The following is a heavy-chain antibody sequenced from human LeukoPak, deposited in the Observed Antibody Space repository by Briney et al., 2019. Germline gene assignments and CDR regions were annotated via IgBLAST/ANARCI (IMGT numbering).Heavy chain of an antibody. J-gene: IGHJ5*02. CDR3: ARGGGYSGYDSSNWFDP. CDR2: IYYTGNT. CDR1: GVSISSSNSY. D-gene: IGHD5-12*01. Sequence: SETLSLTCTVSGVSISSSNSYWGWIRQPPGKGLEWIGSIYYTGNTYYNASLKSRVTISIDTSNNQISLRLISVTATDTAVYYCARGGGYSGYDSSNWFDPWGQGTLVTVSS. V-gene: IGHV4-39*01.